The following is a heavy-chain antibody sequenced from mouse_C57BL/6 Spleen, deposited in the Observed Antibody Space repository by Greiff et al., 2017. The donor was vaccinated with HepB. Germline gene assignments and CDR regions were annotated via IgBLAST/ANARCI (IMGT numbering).Heavy chain of an antibody. CDR1: GYTFTSYW. Sequence: QVQLQQPGAELVKPGASVKMSCKASGYTFTSYWITWVKQRPGQGLEWIGDIYPGSGSTNYNEKFKSKATLTVDTSSSTAYMQRSSLTSEDSAVYYCARERGYCSSGYFDYWGQGTTLTVSS. D-gene: IGHD1-1*01. CDR2: IYPGSGST. J-gene: IGHJ2*01. V-gene: IGHV1-55*01. CDR3: ARERGYCSSGYFDY.